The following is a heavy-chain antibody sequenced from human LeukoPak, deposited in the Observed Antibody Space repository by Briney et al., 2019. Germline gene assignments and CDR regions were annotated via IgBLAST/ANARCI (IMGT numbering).Heavy chain of an antibody. D-gene: IGHD6-6*01. CDR1: GFTFSSYA. CDR2: IYSGGST. J-gene: IGHJ4*02. CDR3: ARGSSSSGAVDY. Sequence: GGSLRLSCAASGFTFSSYAMSWVRQAPGKGLEWVSVIYSGGSTYYADSVKGRFTISRDNSKNTLYLQMNSLRAEDTAVYYCARGSSSSGAVDYWGQGTLVTVSS. V-gene: IGHV3-66*01.